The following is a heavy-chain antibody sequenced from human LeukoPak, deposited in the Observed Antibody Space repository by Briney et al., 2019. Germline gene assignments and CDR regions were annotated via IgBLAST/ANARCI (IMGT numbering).Heavy chain of an antibody. Sequence: ASVKVSCKASGYTFTGYYMHWVRQAPGQGLEWMGWINPNSGGTNYAQKFQGRVTMTRDTSISTAYMELSRLRSDDTAVYYCARAYCSSTSCYYWFDPWGQGTLVTVSS. CDR3: ARAYCSSTSCYYWFDP. J-gene: IGHJ5*02. CDR1: GYTFTGYY. D-gene: IGHD2-2*01. CDR2: INPNSGGT. V-gene: IGHV1-2*02.